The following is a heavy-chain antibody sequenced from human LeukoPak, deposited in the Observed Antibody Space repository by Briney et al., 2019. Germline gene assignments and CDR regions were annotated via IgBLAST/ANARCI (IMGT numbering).Heavy chain of an antibody. CDR3: SRESGPYCPFGY. D-gene: IGHD1-26*01. CDR2: ISLTGRT. CDR1: GGSITSTNW. V-gene: IGHV4-4*02. J-gene: IGHJ4*02. Sequence: SGTLSLTCGVSGGSITSTNWWSWVRQPPGQGLEWIGEISLTGRTNYNPSLIGRVIMSLDESRNQLSLTLTSVTAADTAMYYCSRESGPYCPFGYWGQGTLVVVPS.